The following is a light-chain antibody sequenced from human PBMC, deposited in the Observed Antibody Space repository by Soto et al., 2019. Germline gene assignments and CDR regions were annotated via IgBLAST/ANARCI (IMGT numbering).Light chain of an antibody. CDR3: QQYNNWPT. V-gene: IGKV3D-15*01. CDR1: QSVSSRF. CDR2: GAS. J-gene: IGKJ1*01. Sequence: EIVLTPSPGTLSLSPVDRVTLSCRASQSVSSRFLAWYQQKPGQAPRLLIYGASTRATGIPARFSGSGSGTEFTLTISSLQSEDFAVYYCQQYNNWPTFGQGTKVDIK.